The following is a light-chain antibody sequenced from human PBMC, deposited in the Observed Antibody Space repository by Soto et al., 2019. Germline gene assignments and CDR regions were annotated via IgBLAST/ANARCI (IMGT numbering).Light chain of an antibody. V-gene: IGKV3D-15*01. J-gene: IGKJ4*01. CDR1: QSVRGN. CDR2: GAS. Sequence: EIVMAHSPATLSVSPGEGATLSCRASQSVRGNLAWYQQKPGQAPRLLIYGASTRASGIPTRFSGAGSGAEFTLTISSLQSEDSAVYFCQQYIDWPRTFGGGTRVEIK. CDR3: QQYIDWPRT.